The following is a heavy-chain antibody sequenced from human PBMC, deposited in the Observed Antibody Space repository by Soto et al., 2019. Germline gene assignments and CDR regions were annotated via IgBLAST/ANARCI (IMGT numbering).Heavy chain of an antibody. J-gene: IGHJ4*02. CDR1: GVTVGNNC. Sequence: EVRLVESGGGLVQPGGSLRLSCAASGVTVGNNCMSWVRQAPGKGLEWVAVTYSGGDTRYADSVKGRFTMSRNSTKNTVYLQKDSLRAEDTAVYFCARNVPVTALGYWGQGSLVTVSS. V-gene: IGHV3-66*01. D-gene: IGHD4-17*01. CDR3: ARNVPVTALGY. CDR2: TYSGGDT.